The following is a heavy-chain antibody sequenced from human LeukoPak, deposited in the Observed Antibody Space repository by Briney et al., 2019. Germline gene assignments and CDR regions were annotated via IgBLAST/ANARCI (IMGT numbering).Heavy chain of an antibody. CDR2: IIPIFGTA. V-gene: IGHV1-69*05. Sequence: GASVKVSCKASGGTFSSYAISWVRQAPGQGLEWMGGIIPIFGTANYAQKFQGRVTITTDESTSTAYMELSSLRSEDTAVYYCARAYLRYSSSWGFDPWGQGTLVTVSS. CDR3: ARAYLRYSSSWGFDP. CDR1: GGTFSSYA. J-gene: IGHJ5*02. D-gene: IGHD6-13*01.